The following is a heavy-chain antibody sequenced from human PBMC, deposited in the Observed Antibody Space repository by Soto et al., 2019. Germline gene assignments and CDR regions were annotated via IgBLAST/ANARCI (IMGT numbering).Heavy chain of an antibody. CDR3: ARDGGYGSGSYRFDY. CDR2: IYYSGST. V-gene: IGHV4-59*12. CDR1: GGSISSYY. J-gene: IGHJ4*02. D-gene: IGHD3-10*01. Sequence: TSETLSLTWVVSGGSISSYYWSWIRQPPGKGLEWIGYIYYSGSTNYNPSLKSRVTISVDTSKNQFSLKLSSVTAADTAVYYCARDGGYGSGSYRFDYWGQGTLVTVSS.